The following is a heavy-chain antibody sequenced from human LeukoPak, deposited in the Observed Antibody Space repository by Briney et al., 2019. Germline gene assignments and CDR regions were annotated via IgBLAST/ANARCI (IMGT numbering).Heavy chain of an antibody. CDR3: ASLARDLYYFDY. V-gene: IGHV4-39*01. J-gene: IGHJ4*02. CDR2: INYSGST. CDR1: GGSISSSSYS. Sequence: SETLSLTCPVSGGSISSSSYSWGWIRQPPGKGLEWIGNINYSGSTYYNPSLKSRVTIFVDTSRNQFSLKLNSVTAADTAVYYCASLARDLYYFDYWGQGTLVTVSS. D-gene: IGHD5-24*01.